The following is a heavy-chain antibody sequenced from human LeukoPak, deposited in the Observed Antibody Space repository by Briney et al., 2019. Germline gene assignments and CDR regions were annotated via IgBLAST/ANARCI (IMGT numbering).Heavy chain of an antibody. CDR2: VYSRGSP. Sequence: SETLSLTCTVSGDSVNNGSYYWTWIRQPAGKSLEWIGRVYSRGSPNYNSSLKSRVSISIDKSRNQVSLKMNSMTAADTAVYYCARGRNLRVYFDIWGQGTIVTVSS. CDR3: ARGRNLRVYFDI. J-gene: IGHJ3*02. D-gene: IGHD1-14*01. V-gene: IGHV4-61*02. CDR1: GDSVNNGSYY.